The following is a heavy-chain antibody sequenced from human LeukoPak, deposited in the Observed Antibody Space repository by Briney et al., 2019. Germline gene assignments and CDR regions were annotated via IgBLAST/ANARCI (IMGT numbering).Heavy chain of an antibody. D-gene: IGHD3-9*01. CDR2: ISSSSSYI. Sequence: GGSLRLSCAASGFTFSSYSMNWVRQAPGKGLEWVSSISSSSSYIYYADSVKGRSTISRDNAKNSLYLQMNSLRAEDTAVYYCARDGILTGYYMDAFDIWGQGTMATVSS. CDR3: ARDGILTGYYMDAFDI. V-gene: IGHV3-21*01. J-gene: IGHJ3*02. CDR1: GFTFSSYS.